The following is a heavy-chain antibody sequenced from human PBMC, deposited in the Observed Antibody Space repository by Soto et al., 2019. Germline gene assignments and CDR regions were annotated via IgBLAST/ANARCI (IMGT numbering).Heavy chain of an antibody. J-gene: IGHJ6*03. Sequence: GGSLRLSCAASGFTFSDYYMSWIRQAPGKGLEWVSYISSSGSTIYYADSVKGRFTISRDNAKNSLYLQMNSLRAEDTAVYYCARDGQWLVLNYMDVWGKGTTVTVSS. CDR2: ISSSGSTI. V-gene: IGHV3-11*01. D-gene: IGHD6-19*01. CDR3: ARDGQWLVLNYMDV. CDR1: GFTFSDYY.